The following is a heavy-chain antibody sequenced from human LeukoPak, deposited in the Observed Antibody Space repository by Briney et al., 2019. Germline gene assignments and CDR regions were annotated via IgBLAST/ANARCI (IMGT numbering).Heavy chain of an antibody. J-gene: IGHJ5*01. CDR2: TYYRSKWYN. CDR3: ARAVAGTEGWFNS. V-gene: IGHV6-1*01. CDR1: GDSVSSDSAA. D-gene: IGHD1-1*01. Sequence: SQTLSLTCAVSGDSVSSDSAAWNWIRQSPSRGLEWLGRTYYRSKWYNDYSAFVRSRIIINPDTSKNQFSLQLNSVTPEDTAVYYCARAVAGTEGWFNSWGQGTLVTVSS.